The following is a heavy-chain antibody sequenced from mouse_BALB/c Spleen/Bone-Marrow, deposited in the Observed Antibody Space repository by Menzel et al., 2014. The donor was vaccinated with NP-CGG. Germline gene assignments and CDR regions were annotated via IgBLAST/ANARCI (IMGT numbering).Heavy chain of an antibody. CDR2: ISSGSSTI. J-gene: IGHJ4*01. CDR3: ARHYGTIYYYAMDY. D-gene: IGHD2-1*01. Sequence: EVQGVESGGGLVQPGGSRKLSCAASGFTFSSFGMHWVRQAPEKGLEWVAYISSGSSTIYYADTVKGRFTIPRDNPKNTLFLQMTSLRSEDTAMYYCARHYGTIYYYAMDYWGQGTSVTVSS. CDR1: GFTFSSFG. V-gene: IGHV5-17*02.